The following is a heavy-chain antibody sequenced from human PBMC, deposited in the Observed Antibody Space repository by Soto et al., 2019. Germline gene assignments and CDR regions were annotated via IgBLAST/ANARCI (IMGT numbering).Heavy chain of an antibody. CDR3: APDRGGGGY. Sequence: EVQLVESGGGLIQPGGSLRLSCAVSGFTVSNNYMSWVRQAPGKGLEGVSVIYSGGYTAYGDSVKGRFTISRDNSKNTIYPQRNSRRAEDTAVFDGAPDRGGGGYWGQGTLVTVSS. D-gene: IGHD3-10*01. V-gene: IGHV3-53*01. J-gene: IGHJ4*02. CDR2: IYSGGYT. CDR1: GFTVSNNY.